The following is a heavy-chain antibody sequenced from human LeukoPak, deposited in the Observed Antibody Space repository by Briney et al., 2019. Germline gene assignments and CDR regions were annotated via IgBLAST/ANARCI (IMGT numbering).Heavy chain of an antibody. CDR1: GGSISNFY. Sequence: SETLSLTCTVSGGSISNFYWTWIRQPAGKGLEWIGRIYTSGSSNYNPSLKSRVTMSVDTSKNQFSLNLSSVTAADTAVYYCARDRATARGFEYWGQGALVTVSS. D-gene: IGHD5-24*01. CDR3: ARDRATARGFEY. CDR2: IYTSGSS. V-gene: IGHV4-4*07. J-gene: IGHJ4*02.